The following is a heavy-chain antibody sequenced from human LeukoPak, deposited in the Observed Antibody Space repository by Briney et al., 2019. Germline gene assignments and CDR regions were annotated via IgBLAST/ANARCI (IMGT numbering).Heavy chain of an antibody. CDR3: ARGAAAGSLDWFDP. V-gene: IGHV3-66*01. CDR1: GFTVSSNY. CDR2: IYSGGST. J-gene: IGHJ5*02. Sequence: TGGSLRLSCAASGFTVSSNYMSWVRQAPGKGLEWVSVIYSGGSTDYADSVKGRFTISRDNSKNALYLQMNSLRADDTAVYYCARGAAAGSLDWFDPWGQGTLVTVSS. D-gene: IGHD6-13*01.